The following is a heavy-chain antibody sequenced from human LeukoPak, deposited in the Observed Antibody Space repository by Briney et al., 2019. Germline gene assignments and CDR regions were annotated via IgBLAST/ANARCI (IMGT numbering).Heavy chain of an antibody. CDR1: GDSVFSNSVA. CDR3: ARDRARYYYDSSGYQGFYFDY. CDR2: TYYRSKWYN. V-gene: IGHV6-1*01. Sequence: SQTLSLTCAISGDSVFSNSVAWNWIRQSPSRGLEWLGRTYYRSKWYNDYAVSVKSRITINPDTSKNQFSLQLNSVTPEDTAVYYCARDRARYYYDSSGYQGFYFDYWGQGTLVTVSS. J-gene: IGHJ4*02. D-gene: IGHD3-22*01.